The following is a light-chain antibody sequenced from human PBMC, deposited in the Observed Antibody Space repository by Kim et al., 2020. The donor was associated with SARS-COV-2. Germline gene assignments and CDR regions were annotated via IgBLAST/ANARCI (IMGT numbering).Light chain of an antibody. CDR1: ESLLHGNGKNY. CDR2: LGS. J-gene: IGKJ5*01. CDR3: MQALQTPPT. Sequence: PASISCRSSESLLHGNGKNYLDWYLQKSGQSPQLLIYLGSTRASGVPDRFSGSGSGTDFTLKISRVEAEDVGVYYCMQALQTPPTFGQGTRLEIK. V-gene: IGKV2-28*01.